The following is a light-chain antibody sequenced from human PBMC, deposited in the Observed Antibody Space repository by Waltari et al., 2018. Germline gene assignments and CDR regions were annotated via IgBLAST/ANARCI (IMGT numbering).Light chain of an antibody. CDR3: AAWDDSLNAWV. V-gene: IGLV1-44*01. Sequence: QSVLTQPPSASGTPGQRVTISCSGSSSNIGSNTVNWYQQLPGTAPKLLIYSNNQRPSGVPDRCSGSKSGTSASLAISVLQSEDEADYYCAAWDDSLNAWVFGGGTKLTVL. J-gene: IGLJ3*02. CDR1: SSNIGSNT. CDR2: SNN.